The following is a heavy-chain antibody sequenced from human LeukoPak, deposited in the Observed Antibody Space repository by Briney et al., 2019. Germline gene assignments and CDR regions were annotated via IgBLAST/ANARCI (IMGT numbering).Heavy chain of an antibody. D-gene: IGHD6-19*01. CDR3: ATVPGIAVE. Sequence: ASVKGSCKASGYTFSSNGIRRGRQAPGQRLEWMGWISAYNGNTNYAQKFQGRVTMTEDTPTDTAYMELSSLRSEDTAVYYCATVPGIAVEWGQGTLVTVSS. CDR2: ISAYNGNT. V-gene: IGHV1-18*04. CDR1: GYTFSSNG. J-gene: IGHJ4*02.